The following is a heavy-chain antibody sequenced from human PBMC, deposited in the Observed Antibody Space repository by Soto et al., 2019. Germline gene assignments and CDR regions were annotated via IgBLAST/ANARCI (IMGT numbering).Heavy chain of an antibody. J-gene: IGHJ4*02. Sequence: ASVKFSCKASGYTFTGYYIHWVRQAPGQGLEWMGWINPNSGGTNYAQKFQDRVTMTRDTSTSTAFMELGGLRSDDTALYYCAREWGEIVLVTAAKRGHFDYWGQGTPVTVSS. V-gene: IGHV1-2*02. CDR2: INPNSGGT. CDR1: GYTFTGYY. D-gene: IGHD2-2*01. CDR3: AREWGEIVLVTAAKRGHFDY.